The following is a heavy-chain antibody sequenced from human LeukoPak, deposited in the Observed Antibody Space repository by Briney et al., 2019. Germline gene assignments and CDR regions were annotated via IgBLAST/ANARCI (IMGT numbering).Heavy chain of an antibody. V-gene: IGHV3-74*01. D-gene: IGHD3-10*01. Sequence: PGGSLRLSCAASGFTFNIYTMNWVRQAPVKGLVWVSRINGDGGATTYADSVKGRFTISRDNAKNTLYLQMNSLRAEDTAVYYCAKDIGEDWGQGTLVTVSS. J-gene: IGHJ4*02. CDR2: INGDGGAT. CDR3: AKDIGED. CDR1: GFTFNIYT.